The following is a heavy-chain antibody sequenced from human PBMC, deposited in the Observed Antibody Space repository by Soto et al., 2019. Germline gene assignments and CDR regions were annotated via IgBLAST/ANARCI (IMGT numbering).Heavy chain of an antibody. Sequence: PGGSLRLSCAASGFTFSLYSMIWVRQAPGKGLEWVASITSSSSYIYYEDSLKGRFTISRDNAKNSLFLQLDSLRAEDTAVYFCVRARSTDRPPDYWGQGTLVTVSS. CDR3: VRARSTDRPPDY. J-gene: IGHJ4*02. CDR1: GFTFSLYS. CDR2: ITSSSSYI. V-gene: IGHV3-21*01.